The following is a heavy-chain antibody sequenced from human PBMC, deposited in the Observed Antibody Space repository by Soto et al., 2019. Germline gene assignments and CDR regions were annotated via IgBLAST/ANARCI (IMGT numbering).Heavy chain of an antibody. CDR2: ISWNSGSI. D-gene: IGHD1-26*01. V-gene: IGHV3-9*01. Sequence: PGGSLRLSCAAYGSTFDDYAMNWVRQAPGKGLEWVSGISWNSGSIGYADSVKGRFTISRDNAKNSLYLQMNSLRAEDSALYYCAKGGSSSKFPFDYWGQGTMVTFSS. J-gene: IGHJ4*02. CDR3: AKGGSSSKFPFDY. CDR1: GSTFDDYA.